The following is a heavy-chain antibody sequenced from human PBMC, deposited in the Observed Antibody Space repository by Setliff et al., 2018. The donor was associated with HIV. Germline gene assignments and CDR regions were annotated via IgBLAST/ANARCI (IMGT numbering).Heavy chain of an antibody. CDR2: IYTSGST. CDR1: GGSISRGSYY. J-gene: IGHJ6*03. V-gene: IGHV4-61*02. D-gene: IGHD1-20*01. CDR3: ARGIGTRYNYYMDV. Sequence: SETLSLTCTVSGGSISRGSYYWSWIRQPAGKGLEWIGRIYTSGSTNYNPSLKSRVTMSVDTSKNQFSLKLSSVTAADTAVYYCARGIGTRYNYYMDVWGKGTTVTVSS.